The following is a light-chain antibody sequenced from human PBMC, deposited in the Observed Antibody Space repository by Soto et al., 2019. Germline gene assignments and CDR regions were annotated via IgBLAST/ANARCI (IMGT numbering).Light chain of an antibody. CDR2: EVS. V-gene: IGLV2-8*01. Sequence: QSVLTQPPSASGSPGQSVTISCTGTSSDVGGYNYVSWYQQHPGKAPKLMIYEVSKRPSGVPDRFSGSKSGNTASLTVSGLQAEDEADYYCSSYAGSNNILVFGGGTKVTVL. J-gene: IGLJ2*01. CDR3: SSYAGSNNILV. CDR1: SSDVGGYNY.